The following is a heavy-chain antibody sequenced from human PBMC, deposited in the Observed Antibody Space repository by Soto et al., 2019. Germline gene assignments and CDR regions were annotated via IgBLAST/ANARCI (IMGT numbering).Heavy chain of an antibody. CDR2: FYSSGSI. CDR3: AKIPTLYYDSRGFYGWFGP. V-gene: IGHV4-31*03. D-gene: IGHD3-22*01. Sequence: SETLSLTCFVSGYSITAGGYYWSWIRHHPGKGLEWIGSFYSSGSIIYNPSLRSRVSISGDTSSNQFSMSLTSVTAADTAVYHCAKIPTLYYDSRGFYGWFGPWGQGTQVTVSS. J-gene: IGHJ5*02. CDR1: GYSITAGGYY.